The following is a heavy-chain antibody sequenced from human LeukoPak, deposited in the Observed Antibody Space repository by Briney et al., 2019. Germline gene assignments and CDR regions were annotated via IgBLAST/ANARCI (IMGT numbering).Heavy chain of an antibody. CDR1: GFTFSSYA. CDR2: ISGSGGST. V-gene: IGHV3-23*01. Sequence: GGSLRLSCAASGFTFSSYAMSWVRQAPGKGLEWVSAISGSGGSTYYADSVKGRFTISRDNSKNTLYLQMNSLRAEDTAVYYCAKSTPMVRGVITTIDYWGQGTLVTVSS. CDR3: AKSTPMVRGVITTIDY. D-gene: IGHD3-10*01. J-gene: IGHJ4*02.